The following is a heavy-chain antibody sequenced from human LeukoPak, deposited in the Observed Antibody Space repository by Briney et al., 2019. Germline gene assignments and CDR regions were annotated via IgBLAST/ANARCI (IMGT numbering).Heavy chain of an antibody. V-gene: IGHV3-15*01. D-gene: IGHD5-12*01. Sequence: GGSLRLSCAASGFTFSNAWMSWVRQAPGKGLEWVGRIKSKTDGGTTDYAAPVKGRFTISRDDSKNTLYLQMNSLKTEDTAVYYCTTDGRFDGYSGYDPYGMDVWGQGTTVTVSS. CDR1: GFTFSNAW. CDR3: TTDGRFDGYSGYDPYGMDV. CDR2: IKSKTDGGTT. J-gene: IGHJ6*02.